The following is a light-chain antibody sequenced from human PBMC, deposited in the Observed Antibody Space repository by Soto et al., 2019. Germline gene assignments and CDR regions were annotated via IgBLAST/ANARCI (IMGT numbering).Light chain of an antibody. J-gene: IGKJ5*01. CDR2: SAS. V-gene: IGKV3-20*01. CDR1: QSVSSSY. CDR3: QQFGTSPPAIT. Sequence: IVLTQSPGTLSLSPGKRATLSCRASQSVSSSYLVWYQQKTGQAPRLLIYSASTRATGIPDRFSGSVSGTDFTLTISRLGPDDFAVYYCQQFGTSPPAITFGQGTRLELK.